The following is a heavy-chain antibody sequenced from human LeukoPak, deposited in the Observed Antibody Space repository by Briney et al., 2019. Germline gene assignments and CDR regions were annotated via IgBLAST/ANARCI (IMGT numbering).Heavy chain of an antibody. CDR1: IFVFSEYY. CDR2: ITNDGSRQ. Sequence: PGGSLRLSCETSIFVFSEYYMHWVRLAPGKGLEWLAVITNDGSRQYYADSVKGRFTVSRDNSKKTVYLQMSSLTIEDTAVYYCAKEPGEGGSAFDYWGQGTLVTVYS. V-gene: IGHV3-30*18. D-gene: IGHD3-16*01. J-gene: IGHJ4*02. CDR3: AKEPGEGGSAFDY.